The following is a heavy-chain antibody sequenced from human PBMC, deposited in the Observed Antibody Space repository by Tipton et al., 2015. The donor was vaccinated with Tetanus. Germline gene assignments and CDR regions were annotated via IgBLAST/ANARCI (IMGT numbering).Heavy chain of an antibody. Sequence: TLSLTCTVSGGSISSYYWSWIRQPRGKGLEWIGYIYYSGSTNYNPSLKSRVTISVDTSKNQFSLKLSSVTAADTAVYYCARGGLGEVGYWGQGTLVTVSS. V-gene: IGHV4-59*07. CDR1: GGSISSYY. D-gene: IGHD2-15*01. CDR2: IYYSGST. CDR3: ARGGLGEVGY. J-gene: IGHJ4*02.